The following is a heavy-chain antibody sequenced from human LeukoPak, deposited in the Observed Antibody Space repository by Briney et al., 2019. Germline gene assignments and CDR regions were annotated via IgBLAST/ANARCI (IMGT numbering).Heavy chain of an antibody. V-gene: IGHV3-11*04. CDR2: ISNSGRTI. CDR3: AKVARTVSTGPSPLWGDY. Sequence: PGGSLRLSCGASGFTFSDYYMSWIRQAPGKGREWISYISNSGRTIYYADSVRGRFTISRDNSNRLLYLQMNSLTAEDTAVYYCAKVARTVSTGPSPLWGDYWGQGTLVTVSS. D-gene: IGHD3-16*01. CDR1: GFTFSDYY. J-gene: IGHJ4*02.